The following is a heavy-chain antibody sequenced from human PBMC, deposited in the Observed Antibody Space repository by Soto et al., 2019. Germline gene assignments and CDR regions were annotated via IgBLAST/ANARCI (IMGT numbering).Heavy chain of an antibody. CDR1: GYTFTSYA. Sequence: QVQLVQSGAEVKKPGASVKVSCKASGYTFTSYAMHWVRQAPGQRLEWMGWINAGTGNTEYSQKCQGRVNITRDTSASTAYMELSSLRSEDTAVYYCARESSCPDCWGQGTLVTVSS. CDR2: INAGTGNT. CDR3: ARESSCPDC. V-gene: IGHV1-3*01. D-gene: IGHD2-15*01. J-gene: IGHJ4*02.